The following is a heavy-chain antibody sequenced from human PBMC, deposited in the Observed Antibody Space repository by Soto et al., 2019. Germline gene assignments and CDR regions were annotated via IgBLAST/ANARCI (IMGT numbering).Heavy chain of an antibody. V-gene: IGHV4-30-2*01. CDR2: IYHSGST. Sequence: SETLSLTCAVSGGSISSGGYSWSWIRQPPGKGLEWIGYIYHSGSTYYNPSLKSRVTILVDRSKNQFSLKLSSVTAADTAVYYCARGEVVALGYWGQGTLVTGSS. CDR3: ARGEVVALGY. D-gene: IGHD2-15*01. J-gene: IGHJ4*02. CDR1: GGSISSGGYS.